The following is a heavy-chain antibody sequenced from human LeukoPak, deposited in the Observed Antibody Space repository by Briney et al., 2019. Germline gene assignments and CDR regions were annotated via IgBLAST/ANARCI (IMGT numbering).Heavy chain of an antibody. D-gene: IGHD5-12*01. J-gene: IGHJ4*02. V-gene: IGHV3-30-3*01. CDR2: ISYDGSNK. CDR1: GFTFSSYA. Sequence: PGGSLRLSCAASGFTFSSYAMHWVRQAPGKGLEWVAVISYDGSNKYYADSVKGRFTISRDNSKNTLYLQMNSLRAEDTAVYYCARESRGGYSGCDTPIFDYWGQGTLVTVSS. CDR3: ARESRGGYSGCDTPIFDY.